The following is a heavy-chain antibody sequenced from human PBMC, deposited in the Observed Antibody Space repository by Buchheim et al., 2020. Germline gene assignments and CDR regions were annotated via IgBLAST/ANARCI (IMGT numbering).Heavy chain of an antibody. D-gene: IGHD2-15*01. J-gene: IGHJ4*02. V-gene: IGHV4-30-4*01. Sequence: QVQLQESGPGLVKPSQTLSLTCTVSGGSISSGDYYWSWIRQPPGKGLEWIGHIYYSGSAYYNSSLKSRVTLSVTTSKNQFALKLSSVTAADTAVYYCVRERYCSGGSCYSIDYWGQGTL. CDR3: VRERYCSGGSCYSIDY. CDR1: GGSISSGDYY. CDR2: IYYSGSA.